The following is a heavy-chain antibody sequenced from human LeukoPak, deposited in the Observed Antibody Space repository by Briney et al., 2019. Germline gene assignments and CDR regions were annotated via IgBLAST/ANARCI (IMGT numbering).Heavy chain of an antibody. CDR2: INHSGST. Sequence: PSETLSLTCAVYGGSFSGYYWSWIRQPPGKGLEWIGEINHSGSTNYNPSLKSRVTISVDTSKNQFSLKLSSVTAADTAVYYCARGGYYYDDAFDIWGQGTMVTVS. CDR1: GGSFSGYY. V-gene: IGHV4-34*01. J-gene: IGHJ3*02. D-gene: IGHD3-22*01. CDR3: ARGGYYYDDAFDI.